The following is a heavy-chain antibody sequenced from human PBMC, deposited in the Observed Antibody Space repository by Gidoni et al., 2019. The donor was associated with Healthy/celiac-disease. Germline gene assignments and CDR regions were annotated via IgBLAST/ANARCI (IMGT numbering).Heavy chain of an antibody. CDR2: IYYSGST. CDR1: GGSISSSSYY. V-gene: IGHV4-39*01. D-gene: IGHD6-19*01. CDR3: ARSPRSVEEWVTSNWFDP. J-gene: IGHJ5*02. Sequence: QLQLQESGPGLVKPSETLSLTCTVSGGSISSSSYYWGWIRQHPGKGLEWIGSIYYSGSTYYNPSLKSRVTISVDTSKNQFSLKLSSVTAADTAVYYCARSPRSVEEWVTSNWFDPWGQGTLVTVSS.